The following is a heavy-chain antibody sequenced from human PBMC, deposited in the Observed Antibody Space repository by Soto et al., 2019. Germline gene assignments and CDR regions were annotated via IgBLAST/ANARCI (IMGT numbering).Heavy chain of an antibody. V-gene: IGHV4-34*01. J-gene: IGHJ4*02. D-gene: IGHD3-10*01. CDR3: AREIGYYADY. Sequence: SETLSLTCAVYGGSFSGYYWSWIRQPPGKGLEWIGEINHSGSTNYNPSLKSRVTISVDTSKNQFSLKLSSVTAADTAVYYCAREIGYYADYCGQGTLVTVSS. CDR1: GGSFSGYY. CDR2: INHSGST.